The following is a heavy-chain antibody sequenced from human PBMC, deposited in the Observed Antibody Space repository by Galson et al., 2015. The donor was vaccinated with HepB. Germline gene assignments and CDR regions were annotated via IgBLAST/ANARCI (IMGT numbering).Heavy chain of an antibody. CDR3: ARPKMQYEGSYCFDF. J-gene: IGHJ4*02. CDR1: GVTFSNFA. V-gene: IGHV1-69*13. Sequence: SVKVSCKVSGVTFSNFATDWVRQAPGESPEWMGGIIPMFGVANYAPKFQGRLTMTADDSTSTAYMELSSLSSEDMALYYCARPKMQYEGSYCFDFWGQGTLVTVSS. CDR2: IIPMFGVA. D-gene: IGHD1-26*01.